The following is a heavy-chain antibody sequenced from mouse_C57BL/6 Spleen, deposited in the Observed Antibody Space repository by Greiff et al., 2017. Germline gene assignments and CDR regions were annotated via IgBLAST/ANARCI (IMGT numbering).Heavy chain of an antibody. Sequence: VQLQQPGAELVKPGASVKLSCKASGYTFTSYWMHWVKQRPGQGLEWIGMIHPNSGSTNYNEKFKSKATLTVDKSSSTAYMQLSSLTSEDSAVYYCARGNYGPDYYAMDYWGQGTSVTVSS. CDR1: GYTFTSYW. CDR3: ARGNYGPDYYAMDY. J-gene: IGHJ4*01. D-gene: IGHD1-2*01. V-gene: IGHV1-64*01. CDR2: IHPNSGST.